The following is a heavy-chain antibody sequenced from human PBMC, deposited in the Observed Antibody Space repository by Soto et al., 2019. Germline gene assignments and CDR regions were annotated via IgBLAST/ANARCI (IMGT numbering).Heavy chain of an antibody. Sequence: GASVKVSCKASGGTFSSYAISWVRQAPGQGLEWMGGIIPIFGTANYAQKFQGRVTITADESTSTAYMELSSLRSEDTAVYYCARARAGGIVGATPVTQDYYYYGMDVWGQGTTVTVSS. CDR3: ARARAGGIVGATPVTQDYYYYGMDV. CDR1: GGTFSSYA. V-gene: IGHV1-69*13. D-gene: IGHD1-26*01. CDR2: IIPIFGTA. J-gene: IGHJ6*02.